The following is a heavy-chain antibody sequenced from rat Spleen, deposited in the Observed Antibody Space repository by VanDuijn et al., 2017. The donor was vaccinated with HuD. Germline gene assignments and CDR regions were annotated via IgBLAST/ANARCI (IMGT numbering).Heavy chain of an antibody. CDR3: AVSGYGF. D-gene: IGHD4-3*01. V-gene: IGHV5-20*01. CDR2: INYDGDRT. CDR1: GFTFSNYY. J-gene: IGHJ2*01. Sequence: EVQLVESGGGLVQPGRSMKLSCAASGFTFSNYYMAWVRQAPTRGLEWVASINYDGDRTYYRDSVKGRFTMSRDNAKSSLYLQMNSLRSEDTATYYCAVSGYGFWGQGVMVTVSS.